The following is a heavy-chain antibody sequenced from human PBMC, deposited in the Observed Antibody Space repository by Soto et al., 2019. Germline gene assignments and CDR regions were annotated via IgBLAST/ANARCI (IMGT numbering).Heavy chain of an antibody. Sequence: PGGSLRLSCAASGRTFINYWMIWVRQAPGKGLEWVANIKGDGSEKNYGDSVKGRFTISRDNAKNSLYLHMNSLRDEDTAVYFCARELVLGLKSAFDMWGQGTLVTVSS. J-gene: IGHJ3*02. CDR1: GRTFINYW. D-gene: IGHD2-15*01. CDR2: IKGDGSEK. V-gene: IGHV3-7*04. CDR3: ARELVLGLKSAFDM.